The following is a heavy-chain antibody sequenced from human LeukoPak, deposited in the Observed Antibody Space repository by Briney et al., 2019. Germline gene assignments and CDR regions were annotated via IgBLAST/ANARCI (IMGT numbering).Heavy chain of an antibody. Sequence: GGSLRLSCAASGFTVSSNYMSWVRQAPGKGLEWVSVIYSGGSTYYADSVKGRFTISRDSSKNTLYLQMNSLRAEDTAVYYCARGSAYGDYGYWGQGTLVTVSS. CDR3: ARGSAYGDYGY. CDR1: GFTVSSNY. V-gene: IGHV3-53*01. CDR2: IYSGGST. J-gene: IGHJ4*02. D-gene: IGHD4-17*01.